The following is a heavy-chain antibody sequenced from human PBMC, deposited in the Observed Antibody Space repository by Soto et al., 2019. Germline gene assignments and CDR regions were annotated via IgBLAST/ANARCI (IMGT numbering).Heavy chain of an antibody. CDR2: INPNSGVA. V-gene: IGHV1-2*04. Sequence: GQGLEWIGWINPNSGVANYAQKFHDWVTITRDTSITKAYMELSGLKSDDTAVYFCAKDDAGHPDFWCQRTLVTVSS. J-gene: IGHJ4*02. D-gene: IGHD6-13*01. CDR3: AKDDAGHPDF.